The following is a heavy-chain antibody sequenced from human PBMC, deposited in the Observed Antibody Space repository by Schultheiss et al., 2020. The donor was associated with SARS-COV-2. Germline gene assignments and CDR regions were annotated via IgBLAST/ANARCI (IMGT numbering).Heavy chain of an antibody. CDR2: IKSKTDGGTT. CDR1: GFTFSNAW. V-gene: IGHV3-15*01. D-gene: IGHD2-2*01. CDR3: TTGVVPAAVFDY. Sequence: GSLRLSCAASGFTFSNAWMSWVRQAPGKGLEWVGRIKSKTDGGTTDYAAPVKGRFTISRDDSKNTLYLQMNSLKTEDTAVYYCTTGVVPAAVFDYWGQGTLVTVSS. J-gene: IGHJ4*02.